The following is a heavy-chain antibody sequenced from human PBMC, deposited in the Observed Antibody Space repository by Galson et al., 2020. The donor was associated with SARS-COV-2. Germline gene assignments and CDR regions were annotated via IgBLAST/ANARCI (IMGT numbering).Heavy chain of an antibody. V-gene: IGHV2-70*01. CDR1: GFSLSTSGMC. CDR2: IDWDDDN. D-gene: IGHD3-9*01. CDR3: ARGTLYDILTGYYNVDMFDY. Sequence: SGPTLVKPPQTLTLTCTFSGFSLSTSGMCVSWIRQPPGKALEWLALIDWDDDNYYSTSLKTRLTISKDTSKNQVVLIMTNMDPVDTATYYCARGTLYDILTGYYNVDMFDYWSQGTLVTVSS. J-gene: IGHJ4*02.